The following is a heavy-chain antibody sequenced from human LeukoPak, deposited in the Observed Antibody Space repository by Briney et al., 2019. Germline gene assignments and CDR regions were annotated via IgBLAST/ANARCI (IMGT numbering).Heavy chain of an antibody. CDR1: GYTFTNYG. CDR2: ISAYSGYT. V-gene: IGHV1-18*01. Sequence: ASVKVSCKASGYTFTNYGISWVRQAPGQGLEWMGWISAYSGYTHYAQKIQGRVTVTTEASTSTAYMELRSLTSYDAAVYYCARDAVSTTPAGGIDYWGQGTLVTVSS. CDR3: ARDAVSTTPAGGIDY. D-gene: IGHD5/OR15-5a*01. J-gene: IGHJ4*02.